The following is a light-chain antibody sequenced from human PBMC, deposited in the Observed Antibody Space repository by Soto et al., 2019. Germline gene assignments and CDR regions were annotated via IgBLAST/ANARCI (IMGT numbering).Light chain of an antibody. V-gene: IGKV3-20*01. CDR2: GAS. J-gene: IGKJ2*01. Sequence: EIVLTQSPGTLSLSPGERATLSCRASQSVSSSYLAWYQQKPGQAHRLLIYGASSRATGIADRFSGSGSGTDFTLTISRLEPEDFAVYYCQQYGSSPWMYTFGQGTKLEIK. CDR3: QQYGSSPWMYT. CDR1: QSVSSSY.